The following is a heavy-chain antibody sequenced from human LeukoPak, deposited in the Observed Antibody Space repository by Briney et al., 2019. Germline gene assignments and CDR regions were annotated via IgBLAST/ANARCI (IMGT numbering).Heavy chain of an antibody. CDR1: GFTFRTYG. Sequence: PGGSLRLSCAASGFTFRTYGMNWVRQAPGKGLEWVSYISSSSSTIYYADSVKGRFTISRDNAKNSLYLQMNSLRAEDTAVYYCARDPGSGYYIKGYFDYWGQGTLVTVSS. D-gene: IGHD3-3*01. CDR3: ARDPGSGYYIKGYFDY. V-gene: IGHV3-48*01. J-gene: IGHJ4*02. CDR2: ISSSSSTI.